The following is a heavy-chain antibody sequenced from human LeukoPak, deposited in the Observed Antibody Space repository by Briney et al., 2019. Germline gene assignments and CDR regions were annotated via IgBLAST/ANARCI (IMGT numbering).Heavy chain of an antibody. Sequence: SETLSLTCAVSGGSISTNNWWSWVRQPPGKGLEWIGEIYHSGSTNYNPSLKSRVTISVDKSKSQFSLKLNSVTAADTAVYYCARANWGYWTDYYYMDVWGKGTTVTVSS. V-gene: IGHV4-4*02. CDR3: ARANWGYWTDYYYMDV. CDR1: GGSISTNNW. D-gene: IGHD7-27*01. CDR2: IYHSGST. J-gene: IGHJ6*03.